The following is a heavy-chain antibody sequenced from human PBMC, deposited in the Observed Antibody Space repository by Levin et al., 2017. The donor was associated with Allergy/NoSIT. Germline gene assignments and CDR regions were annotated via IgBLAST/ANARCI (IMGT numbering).Heavy chain of an antibody. CDR3: ARVAGYSYGYYFDY. J-gene: IGHJ4*02. CDR2: IYLSGST. V-gene: IGHV4-30-2*01. CDR1: GVSISSGGYS. Sequence: SETLSLTCAVSGVSISSGGYSWSWIRQPPGKGLEWIGHIYLSGSTYYNPSLKSRVTISVDRSKNPFSLNLSSVTAGDTAVYYCARVAGYSYGYYFDYWGQGTLVTVSS. D-gene: IGHD5-18*01.